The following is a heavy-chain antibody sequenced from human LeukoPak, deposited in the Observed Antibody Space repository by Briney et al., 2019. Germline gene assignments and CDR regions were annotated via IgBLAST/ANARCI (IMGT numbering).Heavy chain of an antibody. CDR1: GYSISSGYY. J-gene: IGHJ4*02. CDR2: IYHSGST. CDR3: ARTNPTDTTAMVRIRALYFDY. D-gene: IGHD5-18*01. Sequence: SETLSLTCAVSGYSISSGYYWGWIRQPPGKGLEWIGSIYHSGSTNYNPSLKSRVTISVDTSKNQFSLKLSSVTAADTAVYYCARTNPTDTTAMVRIRALYFDYWGQGTLVTVSS. V-gene: IGHV4-38-2*01.